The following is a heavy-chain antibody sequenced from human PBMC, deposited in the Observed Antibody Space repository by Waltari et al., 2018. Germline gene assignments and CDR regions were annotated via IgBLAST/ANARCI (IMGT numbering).Heavy chain of an antibody. V-gene: IGHV3-21*01. J-gene: IGHJ3*02. CDR1: GFTFSSYS. Sequence: EVQLVESGGGLVKPGGSLRLSCAASGFTFSSYSMNWVGQAPGKGLEWVSSISSSSSYIYYADSVKGRFTISRDNAKNSLYLQMNSLRAEDTAVYYCARRIAARPYDAFDIWGQGTMVTVSS. CDR3: ARRIAARPYDAFDI. CDR2: ISSSSSYI. D-gene: IGHD6-6*01.